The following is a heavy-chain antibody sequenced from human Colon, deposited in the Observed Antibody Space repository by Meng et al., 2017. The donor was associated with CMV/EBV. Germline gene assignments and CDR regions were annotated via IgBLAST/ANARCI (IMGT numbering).Heavy chain of an antibody. Sequence: SETLSLTCTVSGGSVTSGGYYWSWLRQPPGKGLEWIAYIYYSGSTNYNPSLKSRVTISVDTSKNQFSLKLSSVTAADTAVYYCARGDYYDSSAVLRDWGQGTLVTVSS. D-gene: IGHD3-22*01. CDR2: IYYSGST. CDR3: ARGDYYDSSAVLRD. J-gene: IGHJ4*02. CDR1: GGSVTSGGYY. V-gene: IGHV4-61*08.